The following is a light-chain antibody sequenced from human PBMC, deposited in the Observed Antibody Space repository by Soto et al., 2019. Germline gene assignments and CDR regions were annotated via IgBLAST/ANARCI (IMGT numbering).Light chain of an antibody. Sequence: QSVLTQPASVSGSPGQSITISCTGTSSDVGGYNHVSWYQQHPGKAPKLMIYDVSNRPSGVSNRFSGSKSGSTASLTISGLQAEDEADYYYSSYTSSSTVVFGGGTKLTVL. J-gene: IGLJ2*01. CDR3: SSYTSSSTVV. V-gene: IGLV2-14*01. CDR1: SSDVGGYNH. CDR2: DVS.